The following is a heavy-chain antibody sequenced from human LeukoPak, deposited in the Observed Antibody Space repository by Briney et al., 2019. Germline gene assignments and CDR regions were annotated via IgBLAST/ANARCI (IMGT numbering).Heavy chain of an antibody. J-gene: IGHJ4*02. Sequence: PGEPLKISCKGSGYSFTRYWIGWVRQMPGKGLEWMGIIYPDDSDTRYRPSFQGQVTISADKSISTAYLQWSSLKASDTAMYYCARPHNSGNYYNAFDYWGQGTLVTVSS. CDR2: IYPDDSDT. V-gene: IGHV5-51*01. D-gene: IGHD3-10*01. CDR3: ARPHNSGNYYNAFDY. CDR1: GYSFTRYW.